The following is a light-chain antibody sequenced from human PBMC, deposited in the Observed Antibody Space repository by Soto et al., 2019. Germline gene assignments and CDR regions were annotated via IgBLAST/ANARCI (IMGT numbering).Light chain of an antibody. J-gene: IGKJ4*01. CDR2: DAS. V-gene: IGKV3D-20*01. Sequence: TQSPSHLSASVGDRVTITCRASQSVSSSYLAWYQQKPGLAPRLLIYDASSRATGIPDRFSGSGSGTDFTLTISRLEPEDFAVYYCQQYGSSPLTLGGGTKVDIK. CDR3: QQYGSSPLT. CDR1: QSVSSSY.